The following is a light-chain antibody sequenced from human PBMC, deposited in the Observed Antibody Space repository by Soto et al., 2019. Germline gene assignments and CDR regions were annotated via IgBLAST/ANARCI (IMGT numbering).Light chain of an antibody. CDR1: SNDVGGYRY. V-gene: IGLV2-8*01. CDR3: SSYAGSSNFFV. J-gene: IGLJ1*01. Sequence: QSVLTQPPSASGSPGQSVTISCTGTSNDVGGYRYVSWYQQHPGKAPKLMIYEVTKRPSGVPDRFSGSKSGNTASLTVSGLQAEDDADYYCSSYAGSSNFFVFGTGTKVTVL. CDR2: EVT.